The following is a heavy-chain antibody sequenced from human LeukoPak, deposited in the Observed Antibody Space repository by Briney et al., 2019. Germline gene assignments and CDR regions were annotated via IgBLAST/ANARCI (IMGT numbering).Heavy chain of an antibody. CDR3: ARAPPGTAWAPNYYFDY. D-gene: IGHD1-1*01. J-gene: IGHJ4*02. V-gene: IGHV3-30-3*01. CDR2: ISYDGSNK. CDR1: GFTFSSYA. Sequence: PGRSLRLSCAASGFTFSSYAMHWVRQAPGKGLEWVAVISYDGSNKYYADSVKGRFTISRDNSKNTLYLQMNSLRAEDTAVYYCARAPPGTAWAPNYYFDYWGQGTLVTVSS.